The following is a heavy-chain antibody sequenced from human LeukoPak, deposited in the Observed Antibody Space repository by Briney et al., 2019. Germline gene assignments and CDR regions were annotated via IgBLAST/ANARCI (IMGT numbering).Heavy chain of an antibody. D-gene: IGHD3-9*01. CDR3: ARDFGDYDILTGLYYYMDV. CDR1: GGSISSSSFY. V-gene: IGHV4-39*07. J-gene: IGHJ6*03. Sequence: PSGTLSLTCTVSGGSISSSSFYWGWFRQPPGKGLEWIGSIYYSGSTNYNPSLKSRVTMSVDTSKNQFSLKLSSVTAADTAVYYCARDFGDYDILTGLYYYMDVWGKGTTVTISS. CDR2: IYYSGST.